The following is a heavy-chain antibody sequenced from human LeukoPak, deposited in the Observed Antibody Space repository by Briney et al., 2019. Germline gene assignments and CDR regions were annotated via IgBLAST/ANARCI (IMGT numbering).Heavy chain of an antibody. J-gene: IGHJ5*02. D-gene: IGHD6-19*01. CDR1: GGSISSGGYS. CDR3: ARDEAVAGIGFGWFDP. CDR2: IYHSGST. V-gene: IGHV4-30-2*01. Sequence: SQTLSLTCAVSGGSISSGGYSWSWIRQPPGKGLEWIGYIYHSGSTYYNPSLKSRVTISVDRSKNQFSLKLSSVTAADTAVYYCARDEAVAGIGFGWFDPWGQGTLVTVSS.